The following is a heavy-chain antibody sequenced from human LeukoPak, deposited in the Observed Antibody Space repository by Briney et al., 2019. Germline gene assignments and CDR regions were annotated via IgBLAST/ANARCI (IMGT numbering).Heavy chain of an antibody. J-gene: IGHJ6*02. CDR3: ARDRNAAAGTYYYYYYGMDV. CDR1: GGTFGSYA. CDR2: IIPILGIA. D-gene: IGHD6-13*01. V-gene: IGHV1-69*04. Sequence: ASVKVSCKASGGTFGSYAISWVRQAPGQGLEWMGRIIPILGIANYAQKFQGRVTITADKSTSTAYMELSSLRSEDTAVYYCARDRNAAAGTYYYYYYGMDVWGQGTTVTVSS.